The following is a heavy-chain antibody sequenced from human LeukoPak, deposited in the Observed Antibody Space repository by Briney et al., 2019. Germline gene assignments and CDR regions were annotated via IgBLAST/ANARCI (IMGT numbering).Heavy chain of an antibody. J-gene: IGHJ6*02. CDR3: ATPVRYYYYGMDV. CDR2: IFGNGGST. CDR1: GFTFGTYT. V-gene: IGHV3-23*01. D-gene: IGHD1-1*01. Sequence: GGSLRLSYAASGFTFGTYTMNWVRQAPGKGLEWVSGIFGNGGSTFYADSVKGRLTISRDNSKNTLYLQMNSLRAEDTAVYYCATPVRYYYYGMDVWGQGTTVTVSS.